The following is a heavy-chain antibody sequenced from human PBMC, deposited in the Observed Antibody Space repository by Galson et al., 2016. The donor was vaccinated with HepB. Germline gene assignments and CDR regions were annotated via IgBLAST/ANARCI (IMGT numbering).Heavy chain of an antibody. J-gene: IGHJ2*01. V-gene: IGHV3-23*01. Sequence: SLRLSCAASGFTFSHFAMSWVRQAPGKGLEWFSAISAGADRSYYADSVKGRFTISRDNSKNTLYLQMNSRRTEDTAVYYCAKDWGYCGGDCPVYFDLWGRSPLVPVSS. CDR3: AKDWGYCGGDCPVYFDL. CDR2: ISAGADRS. D-gene: IGHD2-21*02. CDR1: GFTFSHFA.